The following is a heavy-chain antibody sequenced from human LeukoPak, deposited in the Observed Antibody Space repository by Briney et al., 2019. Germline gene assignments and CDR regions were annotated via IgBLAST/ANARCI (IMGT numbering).Heavy chain of an antibody. Sequence: PGGSLRLSCAASGFTFSSYGMSWVRQAPGKGLEWVSAISGSGGSTYYADSVKGRLTISRDNSKNTLYLQMNCLRAEDTAVYYCAKHRGAFDIWGQGTMVTVSS. CDR3: AKHRGAFDI. CDR2: ISGSGGST. CDR1: GFTFSSYG. V-gene: IGHV3-23*01. J-gene: IGHJ3*02. D-gene: IGHD1-14*01.